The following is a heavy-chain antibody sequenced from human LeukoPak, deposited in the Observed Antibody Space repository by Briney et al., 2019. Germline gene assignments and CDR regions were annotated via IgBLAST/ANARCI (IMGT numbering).Heavy chain of an antibody. V-gene: IGHV3-33*01. Sequence: GRSLRLSCSAAGFTFRHYGRHWVRQAPGKGLDWVGVIWSDGSNKYYADSGNGRFTIYTANFKNTLYLNMNTPTTAATDVYYCATDAQRGFDYSNYLEHWGQGSLVT. J-gene: IGHJ4*02. CDR1: GFTFRHYG. D-gene: IGHD4-11*01. CDR3: ATDAQRGFDYSNYLEH. CDR2: IWSDGSNK.